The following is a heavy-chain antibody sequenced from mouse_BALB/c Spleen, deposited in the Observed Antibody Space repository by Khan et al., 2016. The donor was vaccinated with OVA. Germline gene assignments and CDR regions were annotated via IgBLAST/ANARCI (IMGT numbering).Heavy chain of an antibody. V-gene: IGHV9-3-1*01. CDR1: GYTFTNYG. D-gene: IGHD2-14*01. J-gene: IGHJ4*01. CDR3: ARVGYNGTMDY. CDR2: INTYTGEP. Sequence: QIQLVQSGPELKKPGETVKISCKASGYTFTNYGMNWVKQAPGKGLKWMGWINTYTGEPTYADDFKGRFAFSLETSASTAYLQIHNLKNEDTATYYCARVGYNGTMDYWGQGTSVTVSS.